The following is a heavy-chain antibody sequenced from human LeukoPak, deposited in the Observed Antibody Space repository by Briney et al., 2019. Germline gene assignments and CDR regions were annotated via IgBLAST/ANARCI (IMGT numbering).Heavy chain of an antibody. CDR2: ISGSGGST. CDR3: AKELYRGGQLVTEFDY. CDR1: GFTFSSYA. D-gene: IGHD6-6*01. Sequence: PGGSLRLSCAASGFTFSSYAMSWVRQAPGKGLEWVSAISGSGGSTYYADSVKGRFTISRDNSKNTLYLQMNSLRAEDTAVYYCAKELYRGGQLVTEFDYWGQGTLVTVSS. V-gene: IGHV3-23*01. J-gene: IGHJ4*02.